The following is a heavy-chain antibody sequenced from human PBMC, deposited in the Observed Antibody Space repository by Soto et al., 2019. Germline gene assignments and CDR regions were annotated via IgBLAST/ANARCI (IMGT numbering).Heavy chain of an antibody. J-gene: IGHJ6*03. CDR1: GFTFSSFA. D-gene: IGHD2-2*02. CDR3: AKVSQVYCSSTSCYNYYYYMDV. V-gene: IGHV3-23*01. CDR2: ISGSGGSA. Sequence: GGSLRLSCAASGFTFSSFAMSWVRQAPGKGLQWVSAISGSGGSAYYADSVKGRFTISRDNSKNTLYLQMNSLRAEDTAVYYCAKVSQVYCSSTSCYNYYYYMDVWGNGTTVTVSS.